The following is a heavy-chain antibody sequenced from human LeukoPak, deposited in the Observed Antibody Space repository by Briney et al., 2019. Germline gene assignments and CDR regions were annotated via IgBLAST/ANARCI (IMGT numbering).Heavy chain of an antibody. CDR1: VGSIISDY. V-gene: IGHV4-59*01. D-gene: IGHD2-8*02. CDR3: ARATTAYCTGGICPNIDY. CDR2: IYYSVST. J-gene: IGHJ4*02. Sequence: NPSETLCVTCTVSVGSIISDYWSWIRQPPRKGLGWIGYIYYSVSTNYNPSLKSRVTLSVDTSENQFSLKRRSVTGADTAVYYCARATTAYCTGGICPNIDYWGQGNPVTPSS.